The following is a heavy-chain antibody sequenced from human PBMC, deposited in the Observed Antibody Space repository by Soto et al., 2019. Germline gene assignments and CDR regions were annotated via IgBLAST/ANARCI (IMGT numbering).Heavy chain of an antibody. CDR1: GYSISRGYC. CDR2: ISYSGTS. Sequence: SETLSLTCTLSGYSISRGYCCSLIRQTPVKGLSLIGSISYSGTSFYKPTVRCRVTISMDTSNNHFSLKLNSLTATDTAVYYCARDSGGHSGWGHWYDPWGQGTLVTVSS. CDR3: ARDSGGHSGWGHWYDP. V-gene: IGHV4-38-2*02. J-gene: IGHJ5*02. D-gene: IGHD2-21*02.